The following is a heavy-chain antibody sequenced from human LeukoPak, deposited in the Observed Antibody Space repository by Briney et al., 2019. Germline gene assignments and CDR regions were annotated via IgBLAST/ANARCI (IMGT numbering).Heavy chain of an antibody. CDR1: GFTFSSYS. V-gene: IGHV3-21*01. Sequence: KSGGSLRLSCAASGFTFSSYSMNWVRQAPGKGLEWVSSISSSSSYIYYADSVKGRFTISRDNAKNSLYLQMNSLRAEDTAVYYCATLVEMAHIQHWGQGTLVTVSS. CDR3: ATLVEMAHIQH. J-gene: IGHJ1*01. D-gene: IGHD5-24*01. CDR2: ISSSSSYI.